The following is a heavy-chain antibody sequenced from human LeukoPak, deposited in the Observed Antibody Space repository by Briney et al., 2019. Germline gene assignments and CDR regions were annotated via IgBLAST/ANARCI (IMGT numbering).Heavy chain of an antibody. Sequence: PGGSLRLSCAASGFTFSSYSMNRVRQAPGKGLEWVSYISRSRSTIYYADSVKGRFTISRDNAKNSLYLQMNSLRAEDTAVYYCASGPAAAYGLENWFDPWGQGTLVTVSS. V-gene: IGHV3-48*01. CDR3: ASGPAAAYGLENWFDP. CDR1: GFTFSSYS. CDR2: ISRSRSTI. D-gene: IGHD2-15*01. J-gene: IGHJ5*02.